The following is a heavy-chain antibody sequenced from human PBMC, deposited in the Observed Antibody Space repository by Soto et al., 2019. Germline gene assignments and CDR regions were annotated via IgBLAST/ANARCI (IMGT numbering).Heavy chain of an antibody. CDR1: GGSFSGYF. D-gene: IGHD2-15*01. Sequence: QVQLQQWGAGLLKPSETLSLTCGVYGGSFSGYFWSWIRQPPGKGLEWIGEVNHSGSTNYNPSLKSRVSVSEDTSKNQFSLRLNSVPAADTAVYYCARVPMRVVADKIQDAFDIWGHGTMGTISS. CDR2: VNHSGST. J-gene: IGHJ3*02. V-gene: IGHV4-34*02. CDR3: ARVPMRVVADKIQDAFDI.